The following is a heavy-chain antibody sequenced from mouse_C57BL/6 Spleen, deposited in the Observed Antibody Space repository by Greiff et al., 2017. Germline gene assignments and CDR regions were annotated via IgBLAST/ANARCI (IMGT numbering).Heavy chain of an antibody. Sequence: QVQLQQPGAELVMPGASVKLSCTASGYTFTSYWMHWVKQRPGQGLEWIGEIDPSDSYTNYNQKFKGKSTLTVDKSSSTAYMQLSSLTSEDSAVYYCARLRREALYFDYWGQGTTLTVSS. J-gene: IGHJ2*01. CDR1: GYTFTSYW. CDR3: ARLRREALYFDY. V-gene: IGHV1-69*01. D-gene: IGHD2-12*01. CDR2: IDPSDSYT.